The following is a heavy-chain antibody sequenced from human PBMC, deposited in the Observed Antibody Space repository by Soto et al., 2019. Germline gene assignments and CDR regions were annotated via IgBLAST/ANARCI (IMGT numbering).Heavy chain of an antibody. Sequence: QVQLVESGGGVVQPGRSLRLSCAASGFTFSSYGMHWVRQAPGKGLEWVAVISYDGSNKYYADSVKGRFTISRDNSKNTLYLQMNSLRAEDTAVYYCAKDCGGDGLIDYWGQGTLVTVSS. D-gene: IGHD2-21*02. J-gene: IGHJ4*02. CDR2: ISYDGSNK. CDR1: GFTFSSYG. CDR3: AKDCGGDGLIDY. V-gene: IGHV3-30*18.